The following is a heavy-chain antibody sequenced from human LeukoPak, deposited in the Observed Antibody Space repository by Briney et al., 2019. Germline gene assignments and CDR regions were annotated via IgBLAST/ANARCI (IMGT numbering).Heavy chain of an antibody. CDR3: ARGSLRVRNWYFDL. D-gene: IGHD3-10*01. CDR1: GVSISSYY. CDR2: IYISGST. V-gene: IGHV4-4*07. Sequence: SETLSLTCTVSGVSISSYYWSWIRQPAGKGLELIGRIYISGSTNYNPSLKSRVTMSVDTSKNQFSLTLSSVTAADTAVYYCARGSLRVRNWYFDLWGRGTLVTVSS. J-gene: IGHJ2*01.